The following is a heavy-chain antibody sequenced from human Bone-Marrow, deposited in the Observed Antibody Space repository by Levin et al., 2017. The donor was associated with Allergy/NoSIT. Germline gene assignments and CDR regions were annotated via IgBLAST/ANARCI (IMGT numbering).Heavy chain of an antibody. Sequence: SETLSLTCAISGDSVSSNSAAWNWIRQSPSRGLEWLGRTYYRSKWYNDYAVSVKSRITINPDTSKNQFSLQLNSVTPEDTAVYYCARTSPEEGPSSSGWPYYFDYWGQGTLVTVSS. V-gene: IGHV6-1*01. D-gene: IGHD6-19*01. CDR3: ARTSPEEGPSSSGWPYYFDY. CDR2: TYYRSKWYN. CDR1: GDSVSSNSAA. J-gene: IGHJ4*02.